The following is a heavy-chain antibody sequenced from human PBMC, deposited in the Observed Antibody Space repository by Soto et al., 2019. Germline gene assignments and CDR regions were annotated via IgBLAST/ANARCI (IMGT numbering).Heavy chain of an antibody. V-gene: IGHV3-30*18. CDR2: ISYDGSNK. CDR3: AKDRLVVVVAAAFDY. D-gene: IGHD2-15*01. Sequence: QVQLVESGGGVVQPERSLRLSCAASGFTFGSYGMHWVRQAPGKGLEWVAVISYDGSNKYYADSVKGRFTISRDNSKNTLYLQMNSLRAEDTAVYYCAKDRLVVVVAAAFDYWGQGTLVTVSS. CDR1: GFTFGSYG. J-gene: IGHJ4*02.